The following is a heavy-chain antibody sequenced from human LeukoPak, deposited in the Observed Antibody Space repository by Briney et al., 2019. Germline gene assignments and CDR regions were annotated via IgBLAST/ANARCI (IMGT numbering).Heavy chain of an antibody. CDR2: IYYSGST. D-gene: IGHD3-9*01. Sequence: PSETLSLTCTVSGGSISSYYWSWVRQPPGKGLGWIGYIYYSGSTNYNPSLKSRVTISVDTSKNQFSLKLSSVTAADTAVYYCARQAADILTGPLGEYAFDIWGQGTMVTVSS. V-gene: IGHV4-59*08. CDR1: GGSISSYY. CDR3: ARQAADILTGPLGEYAFDI. J-gene: IGHJ3*02.